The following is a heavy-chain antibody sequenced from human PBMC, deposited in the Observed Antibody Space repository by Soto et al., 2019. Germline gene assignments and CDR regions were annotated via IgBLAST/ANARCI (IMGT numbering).Heavy chain of an antibody. CDR1: GGSISSGGYY. J-gene: IGHJ3*02. CDR3: ARRLEWWIQLWLDGSAFDI. V-gene: IGHV4-31*03. Sequence: PSETLSLTCTVSGGSISSGGYYWSWIRQHPGKGLEWIGYIYYSGSTYYNPSLKSRVTISVDTSKNQFSLKLSSVTAADTAVYYCARRLEWWIQLWLDGSAFDIWGQGTTVTVSS. D-gene: IGHD5-18*01. CDR2: IYYSGST.